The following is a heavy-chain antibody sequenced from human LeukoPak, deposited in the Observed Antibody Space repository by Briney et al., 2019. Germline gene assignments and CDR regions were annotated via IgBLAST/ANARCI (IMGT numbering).Heavy chain of an antibody. D-gene: IGHD3-22*01. CDR2: INPSGGST. J-gene: IGHJ3*02. CDR1: GYTFTSYY. V-gene: IGHV1-46*01. Sequence: ASVKVSCKASGYTFTSYYMHWVRQAPGQGLEWMGIINPSGGSTSYAQKFQGRVTMTRDMSTSTVYMELSSLRSEDTAVYYCARDLYSTGDSRGYYWAFDIWGQGTMVTVSS. CDR3: ARDLYSTGDSRGYYWAFDI.